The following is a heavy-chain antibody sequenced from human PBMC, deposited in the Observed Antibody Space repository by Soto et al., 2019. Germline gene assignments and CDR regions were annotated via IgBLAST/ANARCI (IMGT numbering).Heavy chain of an antibody. Sequence: SETLSLTCTVSGYSISSGYYWGWIRQPPGKGLEWIGSIYHSGSTYYNPSLKSRVTISVDTSKNQFSLKLSSVTAADTAVYYCAREGIGYSYGYRRRDGTDYWGQGTLVTVSS. J-gene: IGHJ4*02. D-gene: IGHD5-18*01. CDR2: IYHSGST. V-gene: IGHV4-38-2*02. CDR1: GYSISSGYY. CDR3: AREGIGYSYGYRRRDGTDY.